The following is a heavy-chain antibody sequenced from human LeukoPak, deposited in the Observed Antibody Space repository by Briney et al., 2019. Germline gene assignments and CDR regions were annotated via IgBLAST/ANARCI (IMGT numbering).Heavy chain of an antibody. V-gene: IGHV3-30*03. CDR1: GFTFSSYG. CDR3: AFPAHHWLVRGAFDI. CDR2: ISYDGSNK. D-gene: IGHD6-19*01. Sequence: PGGSLRLSCAASGFTFSSYGMHWVRQAPGKGLEWVAVISYDGSNKYYADSVKGRFTVSRDNSKNTLYLQMNSLRAEDTAIYYCAFPAHHWLVRGAFDIWGQGTMVTVSS. J-gene: IGHJ3*02.